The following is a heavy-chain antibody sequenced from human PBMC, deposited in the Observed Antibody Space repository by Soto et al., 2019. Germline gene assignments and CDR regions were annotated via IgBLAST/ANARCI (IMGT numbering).Heavy chain of an antibody. J-gene: IGHJ6*02. Sequence: ASVKVSCKASGGTFSSYAISWVRQAPGQGLEWMGGIIPIFGTANYAQKFQGRVTITADESTSTAYMELSSLRSEDTAVYYCARLPEGTRYYYGMDVWGQGTTVTVSS. D-gene: IGHD1-1*01. V-gene: IGHV1-69*13. CDR3: ARLPEGTRYYYGMDV. CDR1: GGTFSSYA. CDR2: IIPIFGTA.